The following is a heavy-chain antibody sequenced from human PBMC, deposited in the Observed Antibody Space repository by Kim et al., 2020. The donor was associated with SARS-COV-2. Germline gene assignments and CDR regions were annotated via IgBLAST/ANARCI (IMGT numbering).Heavy chain of an antibody. CDR1: GFTVSSNY. CDR2: IYSGGST. J-gene: IGHJ5*02. D-gene: IGHD3-3*01. Sequence: GGSLRLSCAASGFTVSSNYMSWVRQAPGKGLEWVSVIYSGGSTYYADSVKGRFTISRDNSKNTLYLQMNSLRAEDTAVYYCSRGNYDFWSGYYVWFDPWGQGTLVTVSS. V-gene: IGHV3-66*01. CDR3: SRGNYDFWSGYYVWFDP.